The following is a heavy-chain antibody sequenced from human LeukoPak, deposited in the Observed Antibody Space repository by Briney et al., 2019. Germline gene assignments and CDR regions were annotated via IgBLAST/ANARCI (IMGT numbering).Heavy chain of an antibody. D-gene: IGHD2-2*01. V-gene: IGHV4-39*01. CDR3: ARQRSSTSCYSY. CDR2: IYYGGST. J-gene: IGHJ4*02. CDR1: GGSISSSTYY. Sequence: SETLSLTCTVSGGSISSSTYYWGWIRQPPGKGLEWIGNIYYGGSTFYNPSLKSRVTISLDTSKNQFSLKLSSVTAADTAVYFCARQRSSTSCYSYWGQGTLVTVSS.